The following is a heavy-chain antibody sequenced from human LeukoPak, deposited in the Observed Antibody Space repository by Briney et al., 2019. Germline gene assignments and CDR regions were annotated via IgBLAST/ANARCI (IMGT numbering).Heavy chain of an antibody. V-gene: IGHV4-39*01. Sequence: SETLSLTCTVSGGSISSSSYYWGWIRQPPGTGLEWIGSIYYSGSTYYNPSLKSRVTISVDTSKNQFSLKLSSVTAADTAVYYCARPDYGDPNWFDPWGQGTLVTVSS. CDR3: ARPDYGDPNWFDP. J-gene: IGHJ5*02. D-gene: IGHD4-17*01. CDR1: GGSISSSSYY. CDR2: IYYSGST.